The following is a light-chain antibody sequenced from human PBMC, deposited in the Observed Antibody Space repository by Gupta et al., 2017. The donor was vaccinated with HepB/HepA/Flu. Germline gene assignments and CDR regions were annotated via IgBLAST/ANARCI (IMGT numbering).Light chain of an antibody. CDR3: MQGSHWPFT. J-gene: IGKJ2*01. CDR1: QSLVQSDGNNF. Sequence: DVGMTQSPLSLPVPLGQPASISCRSSQSLVQSDGNNFLNWCQQRPGQSPRRLIYKVSFRESGVPDRFSGSGSGTDFTLQISGVEAEDVGVYYCMQGSHWPFTFDQGTKLEIK. V-gene: IGKV2-30*02. CDR2: KVS.